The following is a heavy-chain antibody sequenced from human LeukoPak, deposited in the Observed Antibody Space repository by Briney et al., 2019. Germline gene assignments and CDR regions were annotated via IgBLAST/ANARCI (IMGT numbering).Heavy chain of an antibody. V-gene: IGHV4-59*08. CDR3: ASITMVIGPIGDYYYYMDV. CDR2: IYYSGST. J-gene: IGHJ6*03. CDR1: GGSISSYY. Sequence: PSETLSLTCTVSGGSISSYYWSWIRQPPGKGLEWIGYIYYSGSTNYNPSLKSRVTISVDTSKNQFSLKLSSVTAADTAVYYCASITMVIGPIGDYYYYMDVWGKGTTVTVSS. D-gene: IGHD3-10*01.